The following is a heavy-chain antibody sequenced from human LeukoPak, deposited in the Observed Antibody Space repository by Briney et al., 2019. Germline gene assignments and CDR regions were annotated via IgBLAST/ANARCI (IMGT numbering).Heavy chain of an antibody. CDR1: GYTVTNYY. CDR3: ARSGMWFPSNL. CDR2: INPSISSK. Sequence: WASVTVSCTASGYTVTNYYMHWVRQAPGQGLEWIGMINPSISSKNYAQQFQRRVTVTSNTTTSPVYMQVCSLASEDTAIYYCARSGMWFPSNLGGERTRVSVSS. D-gene: IGHD2-21*01. J-gene: IGHJ4*02. V-gene: IGHV1-46*01.